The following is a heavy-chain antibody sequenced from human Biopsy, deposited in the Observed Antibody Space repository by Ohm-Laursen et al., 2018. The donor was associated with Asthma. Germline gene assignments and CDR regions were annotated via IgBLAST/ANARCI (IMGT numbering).Heavy chain of an antibody. CDR3: ARTYYDFLTGQVNDAFAL. CDR1: GYTFIHFA. V-gene: IGHV1-3*01. J-gene: IGHJ3*01. D-gene: IGHD3-9*01. Sequence: ASVKASCKPSGYTFIHFAIHWVRQAPGQRLEWMGWINAGDGNTKYSQKFQGRVTITRDTSASTAYMDLRSLRSEDTAMYYCARTYYDFLTGQVNDAFALWGQGTMVTVSS. CDR2: INAGDGNT.